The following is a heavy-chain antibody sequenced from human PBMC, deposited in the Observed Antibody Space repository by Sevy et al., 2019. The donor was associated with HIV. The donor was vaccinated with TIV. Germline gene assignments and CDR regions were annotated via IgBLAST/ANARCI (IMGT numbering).Heavy chain of an antibody. CDR3: TKDPPGNGDFTYGMDV. J-gene: IGHJ6*02. Sequence: GGCLRLSCVGSGFIFDDYGMHWVRQAPGKGLEWVALISHDGGKKYYADSVKGRFTISRDNFKNTLYLQMNTLRRDDTAAYFCTKDPPGNGDFTYGMDVWGQGTTVTVSS. CDR2: ISHDGGKK. V-gene: IGHV3-30*18. CDR1: GFIFDDYG. D-gene: IGHD4-17*01.